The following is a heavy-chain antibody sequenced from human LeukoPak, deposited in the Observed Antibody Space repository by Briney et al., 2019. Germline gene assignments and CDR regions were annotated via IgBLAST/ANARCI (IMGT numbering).Heavy chain of an antibody. J-gene: IGHJ4*02. V-gene: IGHV3-48*02. CDR3: ARTAVAGYYGTYYFDY. CDR2: ISSSSSTI. D-gene: IGHD6-19*01. CDR1: GFTFSSYA. Sequence: GGSLRLSYAPSGFTFSSYAMSWVRQAPGKGLEWVSYISSSSSTIYYADSVKGRFTISRDNAKNSLYLQMNSLRDEDTAVYYCARTAVAGYYGTYYFDYWGQGTLVTVSS.